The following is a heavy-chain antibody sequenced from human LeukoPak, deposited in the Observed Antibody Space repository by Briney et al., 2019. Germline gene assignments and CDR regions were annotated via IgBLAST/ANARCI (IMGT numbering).Heavy chain of an antibody. Sequence: PGGSLRLSCAASGFTFNNYGMHWVRQAPGKGLEWVAVIWYDGSNKQYADSVKGRFTISRDDSKNTLYLQMNSLRADDTAIYYCARDVEARISAAGTFDYWGQGSLVTVSS. CDR3: ARDVEARISAAGTFDY. V-gene: IGHV3-33*01. CDR2: IWYDGSNK. J-gene: IGHJ4*02. CDR1: GFTFNNYG. D-gene: IGHD6-13*01.